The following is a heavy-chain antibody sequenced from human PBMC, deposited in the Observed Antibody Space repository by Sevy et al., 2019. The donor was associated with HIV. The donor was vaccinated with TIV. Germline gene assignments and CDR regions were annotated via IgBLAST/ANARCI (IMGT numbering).Heavy chain of an antibody. CDR1: GFTFGDYC. D-gene: IGHD3-16*01. Sequence: GGSLRLSCTASGFTFGDYCMSWVRQAPGKGLEWVAFLKSDVYGGTVDHAASVRGRFVISRDDSKTIAYLQMKDLKTEDAGVYYCSRGKAAQSIFDYWGQGALVTVSS. CDR2: LKSDVYGGTV. J-gene: IGHJ4*02. V-gene: IGHV3-49*04. CDR3: SRGKAAQSIFDY.